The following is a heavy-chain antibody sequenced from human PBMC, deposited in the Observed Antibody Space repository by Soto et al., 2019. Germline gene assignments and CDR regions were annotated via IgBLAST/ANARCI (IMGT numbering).Heavy chain of an antibody. CDR3: ARIKWGLNYYNGMDV. Sequence: ASVKVSCKPSGYSFSDYFIQWVRQAPGQGLEWVAWINPKTAATNYAKKFQGRVSLTWDTSSTTAYMELTRLRPDDTAVYYCARIKWGLNYYNGMDVWGQGTTVTVSS. CDR1: GYSFSDYF. J-gene: IGHJ6*02. D-gene: IGHD1-26*01. V-gene: IGHV1-2*02. CDR2: INPKTAAT.